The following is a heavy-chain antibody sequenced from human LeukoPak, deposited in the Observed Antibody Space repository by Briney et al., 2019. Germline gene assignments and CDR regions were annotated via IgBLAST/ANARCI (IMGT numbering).Heavy chain of an antibody. J-gene: IGHJ5*02. D-gene: IGHD3-3*01. CDR1: GGTFSSYA. CDR2: IIPIFGTA. CDR3: ARDLGVTIFHWFDP. Sequence: SVNVSCKASGGTFSSYAISWVRQAPGQGLEWMGGIIPIFGTANYAQKFQGRVTITADKSTSTAYMELSSLRSEDTAVYYCARDLGVTIFHWFDPWGQGTLVTVSS. V-gene: IGHV1-69*06.